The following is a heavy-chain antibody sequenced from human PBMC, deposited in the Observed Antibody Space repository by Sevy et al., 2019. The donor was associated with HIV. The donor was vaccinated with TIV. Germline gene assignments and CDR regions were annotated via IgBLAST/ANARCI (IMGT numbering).Heavy chain of an antibody. CDR2: FDPEDGET. CDR3: APDKSLRGYSYGFFDY. V-gene: IGHV1-24*01. Sequence: ASVKVSCKVSGYTLTELSMHWVRQAPGKGLEWMGGFDPEDGETIYAQKFQGRVTMTEDTSTETAYMELSSLRSEDTAVYYCAPDKSLRGYSYGFFDYWGQGTLVTVSS. CDR1: GYTLTELS. J-gene: IGHJ4*02. D-gene: IGHD5-18*01.